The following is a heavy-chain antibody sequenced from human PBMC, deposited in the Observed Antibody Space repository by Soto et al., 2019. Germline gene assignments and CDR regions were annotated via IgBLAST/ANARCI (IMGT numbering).Heavy chain of an antibody. V-gene: IGHV4-30-2*01. CDR2: IYHSGST. CDR1: GGSISSGGYS. Sequence: SETLSLTCAVSGGSISSGGYSWSWIRQPPGKGLEWIGYIYHSGSTYYNPPLKSRVTISVDRSKNQFSLKLSSVTAADTAVYYCAREVAAAGFYFDYWGQGTLVTVSS. D-gene: IGHD6-13*01. CDR3: AREVAAAGFYFDY. J-gene: IGHJ4*02.